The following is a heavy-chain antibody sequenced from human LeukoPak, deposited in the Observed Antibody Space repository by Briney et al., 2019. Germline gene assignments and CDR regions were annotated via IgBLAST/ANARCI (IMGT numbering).Heavy chain of an antibody. Sequence: PGGSLRLSCAASGFTFSSYGMHWVRQAPGKGLEWVAVIWYDGSNKYYADSVKGRFTISRDNSKNTLYLQMNSLRAEDTAVYYCAKDLDYGEGLFDPWGQGTLVTVSS. CDR1: GFTFSSYG. CDR3: AKDLDYGEGLFDP. V-gene: IGHV3-33*06. CDR2: IWYDGSNK. J-gene: IGHJ5*02. D-gene: IGHD4-17*01.